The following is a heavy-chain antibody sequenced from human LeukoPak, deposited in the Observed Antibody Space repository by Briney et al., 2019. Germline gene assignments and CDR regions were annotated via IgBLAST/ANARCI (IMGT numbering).Heavy chain of an antibody. Sequence: PGGPLRLSCAAPGFTFSRYEMNGGGQAPGKGRGWGSYISSSGSTIYYADPVKGRLTIPRDNAKNSLYLQMNSLRAEDTAVYYCAELGITMIGGVWGKGTTVTISS. CDR3: AELGITMIGGV. CDR1: GFTFSRYE. CDR2: ISSSGSTI. D-gene: IGHD3-10*02. V-gene: IGHV3-48*03. J-gene: IGHJ6*04.